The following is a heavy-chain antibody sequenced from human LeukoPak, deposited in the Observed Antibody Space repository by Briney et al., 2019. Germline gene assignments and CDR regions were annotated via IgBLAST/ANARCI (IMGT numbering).Heavy chain of an antibody. D-gene: IGHD3-9*01. J-gene: IGHJ3*02. CDR2: IWYDGSNK. CDR1: GFTFSSYG. CDR3: ARTYYDILTGYYQYAFDI. V-gene: IGHV3-33*01. Sequence: GRSLRLSCAASGFTFSSYGMHWVRQAPGKGLEWVAVIWYDGSNKYYADSVKGRFTISRDNSKNTLYLQMNSLRAEDTAVYYCARTYYDILTGYYQYAFDIWGQGTMVTVSS.